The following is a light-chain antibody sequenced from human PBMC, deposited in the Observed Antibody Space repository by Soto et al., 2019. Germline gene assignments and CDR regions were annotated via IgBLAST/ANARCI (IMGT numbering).Light chain of an antibody. CDR2: AAS. CDR1: RGISNS. CDR3: QQLNSYPWT. J-gene: IGKJ1*01. Sequence: IPLTQSPSSLSTSVGDRVTITCRASRGISNSLAWYQQEPGKAPKLLIYAASTLQSGVPSRFSGSRSGTDFTLTISSLQPEDFATYYCQQLNSYPWTFGQGTKVEIK. V-gene: IGKV1-9*01.